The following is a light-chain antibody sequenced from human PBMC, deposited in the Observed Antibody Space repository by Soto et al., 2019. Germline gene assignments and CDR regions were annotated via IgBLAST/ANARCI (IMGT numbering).Light chain of an antibody. J-gene: IGLJ1*01. CDR2: DVS. V-gene: IGLV2-14*03. CDR3: SSYTTSNTRQIV. CDR1: SSDVGGYNY. Sequence: QCVLTQPASVSGSPGQSSTISCTGTSSDVGGYNYVSWYQHHPGKAPKLMIYDVSNRPSGVSNRFSGSKSGNTASLTISGLQPEDEADYYCSSYTTSNTRQIVLGTGTKVTVL.